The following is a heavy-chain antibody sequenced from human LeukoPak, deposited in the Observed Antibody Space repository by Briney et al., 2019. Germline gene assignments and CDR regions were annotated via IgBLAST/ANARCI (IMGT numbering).Heavy chain of an antibody. CDR2: ISYDGSKK. J-gene: IGHJ6*03. Sequence: PGGSLRLSCAASGFSFSRYAIHWVRQAPGKGLERVAVISYDGSKKYYADSVKGRFSISRDNSQNTLFLQMNSLRAEDTAVYYCARDMVESVVVADAYFYYYMDVWGKGTTVTVS. CDR1: GFSFSRYA. D-gene: IGHD2-15*01. V-gene: IGHV3-30*04. CDR3: ARDMVESVVVADAYFYYYMDV.